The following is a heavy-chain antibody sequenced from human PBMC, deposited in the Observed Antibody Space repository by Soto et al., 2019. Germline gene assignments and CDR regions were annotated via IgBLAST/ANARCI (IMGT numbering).Heavy chain of an antibody. CDR1: GFTLSGRS. CDR2: IDNAGTDA. D-gene: IGHD3-10*01. J-gene: IGHJ6*04. CDR3: ARIWFGPDL. Sequence: EVQLVESGGCLVQPGGSQRLSCAASGFTLSGRSMHWVRPAPGKGLVWVSGIDNAGTDATYAEPVKGRLTSSRDNAKNLLYLQTHGVRVGNKAVYYCARIWFGPDLWGKGNTATGPS. V-gene: IGHV3-74*01.